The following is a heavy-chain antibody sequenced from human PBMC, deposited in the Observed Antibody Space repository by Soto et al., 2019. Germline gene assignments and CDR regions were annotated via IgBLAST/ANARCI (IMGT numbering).Heavy chain of an antibody. J-gene: IGHJ4*02. CDR1: GYTFTSYA. D-gene: IGHD6-19*01. Sequence: QVQLVQSGAEVKKPGASVKVSCKASGYTFTSYAVHWVRQAPGQRPEWMGWINAGNGDTQYSQKFQGRVTITRDTAATTAYMELRSLRSEDSAVYYCARGGPSDWGQGTLVTVSS. CDR2: INAGNGDT. V-gene: IGHV1-3*01. CDR3: ARGGPSD.